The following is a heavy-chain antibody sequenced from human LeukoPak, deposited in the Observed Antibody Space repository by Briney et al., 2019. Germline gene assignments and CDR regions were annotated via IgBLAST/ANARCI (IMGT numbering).Heavy chain of an antibody. D-gene: IGHD3-22*01. J-gene: IGHJ5*02. Sequence: GGSLRLSCAASGFTFSSYAMSWVRQAPGKGLEWVSAISGSGGSTYYADSVKGRFTISRDNSKNTLYLQMNSLRAEDTAVYYCAKSRADYYDSERGWFDPWGQGTLVTVSS. CDR2: ISGSGGST. V-gene: IGHV3-23*01. CDR1: GFTFSSYA. CDR3: AKSRADYYDSERGWFDP.